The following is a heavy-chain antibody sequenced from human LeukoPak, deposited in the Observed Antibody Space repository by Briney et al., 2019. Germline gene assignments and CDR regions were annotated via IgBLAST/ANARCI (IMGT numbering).Heavy chain of an antibody. CDR1: GFTFSNYA. CDR3: AKGGVGAMIVVNWFDP. V-gene: IGHV3-23*01. CDR2: ISGSGGST. Sequence: GGSLRLSCAASGFTFSNYAMSWVRQAPGKGLEWVSAISGSGGSTYYADSVKGRFTISRDNSKNTLYLQMNSLRAEDTAVYYCAKGGVGAMIVVNWFDPWGQGTLVTVSS. D-gene: IGHD3-22*01. J-gene: IGHJ5*02.